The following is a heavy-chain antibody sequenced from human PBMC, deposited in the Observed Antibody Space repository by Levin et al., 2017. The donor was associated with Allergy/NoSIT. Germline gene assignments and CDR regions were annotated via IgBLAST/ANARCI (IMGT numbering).Heavy chain of an antibody. D-gene: IGHD3-3*01. V-gene: IGHV3-11*01. CDR1: GFTFSDYY. Sequence: GGSLRLSCAVSGFTFSDYYMSWIRQAPGKGLEWVLFISISGSTIYYADSVKGRFTISRDNAKNSLYLQMNSLRAEDTAVYYCARDRACDFWSGCCGYWGQGTLVTVSS. CDR3: ARDRACDFWSGCCGY. CDR2: ISISGSTI. J-gene: IGHJ4*02.